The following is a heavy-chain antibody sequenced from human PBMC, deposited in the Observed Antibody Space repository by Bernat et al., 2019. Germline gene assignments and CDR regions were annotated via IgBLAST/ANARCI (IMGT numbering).Heavy chain of an antibody. D-gene: IGHD1-26*01. CDR2: ISGSGGTT. CDR1: GFTFSTYA. CDR3: AKDLKFSGTYSRTFDL. Sequence: EVQLLESGGDFVQPGGCLRLSCAASGFTFSTYAMSWVRQVPEKGLEWVSTISGSGGTTYYADSVKGRFTISRDNSTNTLYLQMSGLRADDTAVYYCAKDLKFSGTYSRTFDLWGRGTLVTVSS. J-gene: IGHJ2*01. V-gene: IGHV3-23*01.